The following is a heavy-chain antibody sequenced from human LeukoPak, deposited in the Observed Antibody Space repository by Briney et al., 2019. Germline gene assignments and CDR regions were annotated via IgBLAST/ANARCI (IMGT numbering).Heavy chain of an antibody. D-gene: IGHD6-13*01. V-gene: IGHV4-34*01. CDR1: GGSFSGYY. CDR3: ARAVVRAAAGTGWFDP. Sequence: SETLSLTCAVYGGSFSGYYWSWIRQPPGKGLEWIEEINHSGSTNYNPSLKSRVTISVDTSKNQFSLKLSSVTAADTAVYYCARAVVRAAAGTGWFDPWGQGTLVTVSS. CDR2: INHSGST. J-gene: IGHJ5*02.